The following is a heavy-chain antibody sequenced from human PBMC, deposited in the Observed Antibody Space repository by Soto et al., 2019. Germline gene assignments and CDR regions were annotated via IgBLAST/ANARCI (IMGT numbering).Heavy chain of an antibody. V-gene: IGHV3-30*18. Sequence: QVQLVESGGGVVQPGRSLRLSCAASGFTFSSYGMHWVRQAPGKGLEWVAVISYDGSNKYYADSVKGRFTISRDNSKNTLYLQMNSLRAEDTAVYYCAKAGPAMVRVRGSEYYGMDVWGQGTTVTVSS. CDR1: GFTFSSYG. D-gene: IGHD5-18*01. CDR2: ISYDGSNK. CDR3: AKAGPAMVRVRGSEYYGMDV. J-gene: IGHJ6*02.